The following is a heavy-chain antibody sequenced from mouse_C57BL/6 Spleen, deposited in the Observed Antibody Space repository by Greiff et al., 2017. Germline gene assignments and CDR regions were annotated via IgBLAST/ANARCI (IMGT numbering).Heavy chain of an antibody. V-gene: IGHV1-52*01. CDR3: ARGGYGSSFDY. CDR1: GYTLTSYR. J-gene: IGHJ2*01. D-gene: IGHD1-1*01. CDR2: IDPSDSET. Sequence: QVQLQQPGAELVRPGSSVKLSCTASGYTLTSYRMHWVKQRPIQGLEWIGNIDPSDSETHYTHKFKDKATLTVDKSSSTAYMQLSSLTSEDSAVYYCARGGYGSSFDYWGQGTTLTVSS.